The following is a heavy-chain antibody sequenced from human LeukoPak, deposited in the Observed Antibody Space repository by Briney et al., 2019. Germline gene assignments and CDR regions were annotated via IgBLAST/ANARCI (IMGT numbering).Heavy chain of an antibody. V-gene: IGHV4-59*08. CDR1: GGSISNYY. Sequence: PSETLSLTCTVSGGSISNYYWSWIRQPPGEGLEWIGYIYYSGSTYYNPSLKSRVTISVDTSKNQFSLKLSSVTAADTAVYYCARQETYYYGSDYFDYWGQGTLVTVSS. CDR2: IYYSGST. D-gene: IGHD3-10*01. J-gene: IGHJ4*02. CDR3: ARQETYYYGSDYFDY.